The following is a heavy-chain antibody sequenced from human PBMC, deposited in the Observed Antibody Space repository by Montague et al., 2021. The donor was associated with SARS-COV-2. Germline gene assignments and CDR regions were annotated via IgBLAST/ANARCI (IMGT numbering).Heavy chain of an antibody. CDR2: FYQSDR. J-gene: IGHJ4*02. CDR1: GYSISGGSY. V-gene: IGHV4-38-2*02. CDR3: ATFAVVPFVYFDS. Sequence: SETLSLTCNVSGYSISGGSYWGWIRQPPGKGLQWIGSFYQSDRYYNPSLKSRVTISVDTSKNQFSLKLKSVTAPDTAIYYCATFAVVPFVYFDSWSQGTLVTVSS. D-gene: IGHD2-21*01.